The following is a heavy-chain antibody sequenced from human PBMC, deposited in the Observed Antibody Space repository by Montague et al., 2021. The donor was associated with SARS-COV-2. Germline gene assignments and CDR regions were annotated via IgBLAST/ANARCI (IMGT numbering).Heavy chain of an antibody. CDR3: TRSVAAAGTFYYYYGMDV. CDR1: GFTVSSSY. CDR2: IYRGGDT. Sequence: SLRLSCAASGFTVSSSYMSWVRRAPGKGLEWVSVIYRGGDTYYADSVKGRFTISRHNSKNTLYLEMNSLRGEDTAVYYCTRSVAAAGTFYYYYGMDVWGQGTTVTVSS. D-gene: IGHD6-13*01. J-gene: IGHJ6*02. V-gene: IGHV3-53*04.